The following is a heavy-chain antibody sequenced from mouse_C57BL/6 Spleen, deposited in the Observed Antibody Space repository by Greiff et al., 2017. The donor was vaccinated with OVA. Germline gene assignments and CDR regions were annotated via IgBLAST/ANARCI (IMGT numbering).Heavy chain of an antibody. Sequence: VQLQQSGPGLVKPSQSLSLTCSVTGYSITSGYYWNWIRQFPGNKLEWMGYISYDGSNNYNPSLKNRISITRDTSKNQFFLKLNSVTTEDTATYYCARDERAMDYWGQGTSVTVSS. CDR3: ARDERAMDY. J-gene: IGHJ4*01. CDR1: GYSITSGYY. V-gene: IGHV3-6*01. CDR2: ISYDGSN.